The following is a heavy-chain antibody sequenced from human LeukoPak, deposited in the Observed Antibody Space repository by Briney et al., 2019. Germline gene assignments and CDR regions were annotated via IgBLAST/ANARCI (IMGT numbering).Heavy chain of an antibody. D-gene: IGHD3-10*01. V-gene: IGHV4-38-2*02. CDR3: ARYRPYYYGSGSYYSFLD. CDR1: GYSISSGYY. CDR2: IYHSGST. J-gene: IGHJ4*02. Sequence: SETLSLTCTVSGYSISSGYYWGWIRQPPGKGLEWIGSIYHSGSTYYNPSLKSRVTISVDTSKNQFSLKPSSVTAADTAVYYCARYRPYYYGSGSYYSFLDWGQGTLVTVSS.